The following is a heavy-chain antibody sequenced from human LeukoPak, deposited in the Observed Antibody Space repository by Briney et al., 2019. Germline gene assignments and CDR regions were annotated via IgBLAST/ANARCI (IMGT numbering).Heavy chain of an antibody. D-gene: IGHD3-10*01. CDR1: GGSVSSIIYY. Sequence: PSETLSLTCTVSGGSVSSIIYYWGWIRQPPGKGLEWIGTIYYSGSTYYNVSLKSRVPISVDTSRNQFSLKLSSVPAADTAVYYCARHSRSVDYGSGSYTWDYWGQGTLVTVSS. CDR2: IYYSGST. J-gene: IGHJ4*02. V-gene: IGHV4-39*01. CDR3: ARHSRSVDYGSGSYTWDY.